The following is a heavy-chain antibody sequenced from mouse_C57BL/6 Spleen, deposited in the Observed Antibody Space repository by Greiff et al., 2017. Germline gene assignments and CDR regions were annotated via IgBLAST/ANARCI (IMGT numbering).Heavy chain of an antibody. J-gene: IGHJ1*03. CDR2: IYPGDGDT. CDR3: APLPLGCFDF. CDR1: GYAFSSYW. Sequence: VQLQESGPELVKPEASVKISCKASGYAFSSYWMNWVKQRPGKGLEWIGRIYPGDGDTNYNRKFKGKATLTADKSSSTAYMHHSSLTSEDSAVCFCAPLPLGCFDFWGTGTPVTVSA. V-gene: IGHV1-82*01.